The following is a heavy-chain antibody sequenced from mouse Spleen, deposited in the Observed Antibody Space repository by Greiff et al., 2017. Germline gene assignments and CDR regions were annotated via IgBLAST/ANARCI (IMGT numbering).Heavy chain of an antibody. V-gene: IGHV2-6*01. CDR2: IWGGGST. Sequence: QVQLQQSGPGLVAPSQSLSITCTVSGFSLTSYGVDWVRQSPGQGLEWLGVIWGGGSTNYNSALKSRLSISKDNSTSQVFLKMNSLQTDDTAMYYCASDRRAARALAYWGQGTLVTVSA. D-gene: IGHD3-1*01. CDR1: GFSLTSYG. CDR3: ASDRRAARALAY. J-gene: IGHJ3*01.